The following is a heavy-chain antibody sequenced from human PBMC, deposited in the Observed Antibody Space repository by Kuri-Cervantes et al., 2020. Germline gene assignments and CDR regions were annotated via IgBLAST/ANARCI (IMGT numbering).Heavy chain of an antibody. CDR3: AKGPYSGSWLSDPYFDY. CDR1: GGTFTSSN. V-gene: IGHV1-69*06. J-gene: IGHJ4*02. Sequence: SVKVSCKASGGTFTSSNFIWVRQAPGQGLEWMGGVIPIFGTVHYAQKFQGRVTITADKSTTTAYMELSSLRSEDTAVYYCAKGPYSGSWLSDPYFDYWGQGTLVTVSS. D-gene: IGHD1-26*01. CDR2: VIPIFGTV.